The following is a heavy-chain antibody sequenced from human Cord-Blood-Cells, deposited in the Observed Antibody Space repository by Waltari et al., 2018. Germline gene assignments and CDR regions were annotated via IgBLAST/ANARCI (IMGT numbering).Heavy chain of an antibody. Sequence: QLQLQESGPGLVKPSETLSLTCTVSGGSISSSSYYWGWIRQPPGKGLEWIGSIYYSGGTYYNPSLKIRVTISVDTSKNQFSLKLSSVTAADTAVYYCARPRGSGSYYDAFDIWGQGTMVTVSS. CDR1: GGSISSSSYY. D-gene: IGHD3-10*01. CDR2: IYYSGGT. J-gene: IGHJ3*02. CDR3: ARPRGSGSYYDAFDI. V-gene: IGHV4-39*01.